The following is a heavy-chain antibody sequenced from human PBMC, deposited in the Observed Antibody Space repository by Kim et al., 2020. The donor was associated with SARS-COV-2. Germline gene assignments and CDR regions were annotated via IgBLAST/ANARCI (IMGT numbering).Heavy chain of an antibody. Sequence: GGSLRLSCAASGFFVSGNYMSWVRQSARKGLEWVAVTYIGGNTFYADSVKGRFTISRDNSKNTLYLQMSSLRAEDTAVYYCARTGTLGFGAGTYSPPNSWGQGTLVTVYS. J-gene: IGHJ4*02. CDR3: ARTGTLGFGAGTYSPPNS. CDR2: TYIGGNT. D-gene: IGHD3-10*01. V-gene: IGHV3-66*01. CDR1: GFFVSGNY.